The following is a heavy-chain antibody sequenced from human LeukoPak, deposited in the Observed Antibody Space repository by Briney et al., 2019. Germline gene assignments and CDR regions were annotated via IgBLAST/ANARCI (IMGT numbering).Heavy chain of an antibody. V-gene: IGHV1-3*01. CDR3: ARARWTSTVTTYYLDF. CDR1: GYIFTDYA. J-gene: IGHJ4*02. Sequence: ASVKVSCKASGYIFTDYAIQWVRQAPGQGLEWMGWINAGNDKTKYSQKFQGRVTITRDTSASTAYMELSGLRSDDTAVYYCARARWTSTVTTYYLDFWGQGTLVTVSS. D-gene: IGHD4-17*01. CDR2: INAGNDKT.